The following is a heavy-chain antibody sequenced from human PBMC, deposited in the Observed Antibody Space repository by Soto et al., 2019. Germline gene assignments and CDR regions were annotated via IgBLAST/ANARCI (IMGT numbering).Heavy chain of an antibody. CDR1: GGSFKSGSYS. CDR2: IYYSGST. J-gene: IGHJ6*02. D-gene: IGHD1-26*01. Sequence: SETLSLTCTVSGGSFKSGSYSWGWIRQPPGRGLEWIGNIYYSGSTYYTPALKSRVTLSVDTSKNQFSLNLNSVTAADTAVYYCARGGIPPSGYGIAYAMDVWGQGTTVTVSS. CDR3: ARGGIPPSGYGIAYAMDV. V-gene: IGHV4-39*01.